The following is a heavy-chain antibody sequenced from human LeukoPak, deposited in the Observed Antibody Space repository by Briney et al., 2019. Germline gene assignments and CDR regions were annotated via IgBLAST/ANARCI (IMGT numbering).Heavy chain of an antibody. J-gene: IGHJ4*02. CDR1: GFTFSSYS. CDR2: IGSSSSYI. CDR3: ARAFSPSPTFIAVAGDPY. D-gene: IGHD6-19*01. V-gene: IGHV3-21*01. Sequence: GGSLRLSCAASGFTFSSYSMNWVRQAPGKGLEWVSSIGSSSSYIYYADSVKGRFTISRDNAKNSLYLQMNSLRAEDTAVYYCARAFSPSPTFIAVAGDPYWGQGTLVTVSS.